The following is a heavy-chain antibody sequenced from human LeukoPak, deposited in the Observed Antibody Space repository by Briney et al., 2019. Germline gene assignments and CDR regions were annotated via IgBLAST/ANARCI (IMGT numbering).Heavy chain of an antibody. J-gene: IGHJ1*01. CDR2: INPNSGGT. CDR1: GYTFTGYY. CDR3: ARADGYYDILTGYYLAAEYFQH. Sequence: ASVKVSCKASGYTFTGYYMHWVRQAPGQGLEWMGWINPNSGGTNYAQKFQGRVTMTRDTSISTAYMELSRLRSDDTAVYYCARADGYYDILTGYYLAAEYFQHWGQGTLVTVSS. D-gene: IGHD3-9*01. V-gene: IGHV1-2*02.